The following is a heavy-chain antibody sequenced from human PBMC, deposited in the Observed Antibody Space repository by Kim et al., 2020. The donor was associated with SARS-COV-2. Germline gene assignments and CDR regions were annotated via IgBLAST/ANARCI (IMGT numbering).Heavy chain of an antibody. Sequence: GGSLRLSCAVSGFTFSSHAMHWVRQAPGKGLEWISYISRNSNNMYYADSVKGRFTISRDNAKNSLSLQMNSLRAEDTAVYYCGRSEYGNNQVDCWCQGT. CDR3: GRSEYGNNQVDC. J-gene: IGHJ4*02. CDR2: ISRNSNNM. D-gene: IGHD4-17*01. CDR1: GFTFSSHA. V-gene: IGHV3-48*04.